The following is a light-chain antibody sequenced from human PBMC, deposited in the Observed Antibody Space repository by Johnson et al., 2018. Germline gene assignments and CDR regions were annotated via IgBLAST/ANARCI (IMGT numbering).Light chain of an antibody. Sequence: QSVLTQPPSVSAAPGQKVTISCSGSSSNIGNNYVSWYQQLPGTAPKLLIYENNKRPSGIPDRFSGSKSGTSATLGITGLQTGDEADYYCGTGDRSLSAGNVFGTGTKVTVL. V-gene: IGLV1-51*02. CDR1: SSNIGNNY. J-gene: IGLJ1*01. CDR2: ENN. CDR3: GTGDRSLSAGNV.